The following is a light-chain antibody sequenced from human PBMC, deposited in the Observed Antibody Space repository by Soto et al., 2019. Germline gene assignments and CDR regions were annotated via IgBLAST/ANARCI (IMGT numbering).Light chain of an antibody. J-gene: IGLJ2*01. CDR1: SSDIGLYTF. V-gene: IGLV2-14*03. CDR3: SSYGATSTL. Sequence: QSALTQPASVSGSPGQSITIPCTGSSSDIGLYTFVSWYQQHPGKAPKLLIYDVSYRPSGISDRFSGSKSGNTASLTISGLQPEDEADYYCSSYGATSTLFGGGTKVT. CDR2: DVS.